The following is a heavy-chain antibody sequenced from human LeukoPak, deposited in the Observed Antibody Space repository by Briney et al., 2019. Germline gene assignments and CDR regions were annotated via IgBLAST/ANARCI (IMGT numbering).Heavy chain of an antibody. V-gene: IGHV1-69*04. CDR1: GGTFSSYA. CDR3: AREVIAARPRYYYYYGMDV. CDR2: IIPILGIA. Sequence: ASVKVSCKASGGTFSSYAISWVRQAPGQGLEWMGRIIPILGIANYAQKFQGRVTITADKSTSTACMELSSLRSEDTAVYYCAREVIAARPRYYYYYGMDVWGQGTTVTVSS. J-gene: IGHJ6*02. D-gene: IGHD6-6*01.